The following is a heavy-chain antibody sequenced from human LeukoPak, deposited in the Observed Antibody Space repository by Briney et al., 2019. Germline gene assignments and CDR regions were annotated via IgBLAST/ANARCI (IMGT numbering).Heavy chain of an antibody. CDR2: ISAYNGNT. CDR3: ARDKYSSSWLYNWFDP. J-gene: IGHJ5*02. CDR1: GYTFTSYG. V-gene: IGHV1-18*01. D-gene: IGHD6-13*01. Sequence: GASVKVSCKASGYTFTSYGISWVRQARGQGLEWMGWISAYNGNTNYAQKLQGRVTMTTDTSTSTAYMELRSLRSDDTAVYYCARDKYSSSWLYNWFDPWGQGTLVTVSS.